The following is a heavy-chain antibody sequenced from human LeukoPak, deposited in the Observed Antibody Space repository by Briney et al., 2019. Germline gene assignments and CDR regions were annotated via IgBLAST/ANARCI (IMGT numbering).Heavy chain of an antibody. CDR3: AKLPQAAGDPYYTEV. D-gene: IGHD2-21*02. CDR2: ISGSGDYT. J-gene: IGHJ6*03. CDR1: GFTFSTYG. Sequence: PGGSVRLSCAASGFTFSTYGMSWVRQAPGKGLEWVSAISGSGDYTYYADSVKGRFTISRDNSKNTLFLQMNSLRAEDTAVYYCAKLPQAAGDPYYTEVWGKGATFTVSS. V-gene: IGHV3-23*01.